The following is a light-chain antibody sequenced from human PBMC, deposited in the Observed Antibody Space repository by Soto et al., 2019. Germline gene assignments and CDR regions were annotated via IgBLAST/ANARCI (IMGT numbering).Light chain of an antibody. J-gene: IGKJ4*01. Sequence: DIQMTQSPSTLSASVVDTVTITCLASESIDNWLAWYQQKPGKAPKLLIFAASTLVRGVPSRFSGRGSGTDFTLTISSLQPEDVATYYCQKYNSAPLTFGGGTKVDIK. CDR1: ESIDNW. CDR2: AAS. CDR3: QKYNSAPLT. V-gene: IGKV1-5*01.